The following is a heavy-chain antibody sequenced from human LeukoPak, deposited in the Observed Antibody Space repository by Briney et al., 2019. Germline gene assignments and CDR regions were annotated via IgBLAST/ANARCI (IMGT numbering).Heavy chain of an antibody. V-gene: IGHV3-66*02. Sequence: PGGSLRLSCAASGFTVSSNYMSWVRQAPGKGLEWVSVIYSGGSTYYADSVKGRFTISRDNSKNTLYLQMNSLRAEDTAVYYCAKSLWFGELLYWGQGTLVTVSS. J-gene: IGHJ4*02. D-gene: IGHD3-10*01. CDR2: IYSGGST. CDR3: AKSLWFGELLY. CDR1: GFTVSSNY.